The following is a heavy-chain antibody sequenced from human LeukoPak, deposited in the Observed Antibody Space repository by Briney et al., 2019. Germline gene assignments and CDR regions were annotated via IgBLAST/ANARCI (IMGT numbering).Heavy chain of an antibody. CDR3: ASKGYGDYDSLNS. CDR2: IYHSGST. Sequence: PSQTLSLTCTVSGGSISSGGYYWSWIRQPPGKGLEWIGYIYHSGSTYYNPSLKSRVTISVDRSKNQFSLKLSSVTAADTAVYYCASKGYGDYDSLNSWGQGTLVTVSS. D-gene: IGHD4-17*01. CDR1: GGSISSGGYY. J-gene: IGHJ4*02. V-gene: IGHV4-30-2*01.